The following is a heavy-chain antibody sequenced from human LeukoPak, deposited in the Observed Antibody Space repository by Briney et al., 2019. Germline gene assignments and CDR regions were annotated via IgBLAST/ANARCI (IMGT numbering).Heavy chain of an antibody. V-gene: IGHV3-48*02. D-gene: IGHD6-13*01. CDR3: ASQYSSSWYWFDP. CDR1: GFTFSSYS. CDR2: ISSSSSTI. J-gene: IGHJ5*02. Sequence: AGSLRLSCAASGFTFSSYSMNWVRQAPGKGLEWVSYISSSSSTIYYADSVKGRFTISRDNAKNSLYLQMNSLRDEDTAVYYCASQYSSSWYWFDPWGQGTRVTVSS.